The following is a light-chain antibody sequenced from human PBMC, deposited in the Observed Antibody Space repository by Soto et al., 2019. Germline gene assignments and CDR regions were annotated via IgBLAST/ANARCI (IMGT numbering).Light chain of an antibody. Sequence: ETVMTQSPATLSVSPWERATLSCRASQSVYSSLAWYQQKPGQAPRLLIYGASTRATGIPARFSGRGSGTEFTLTITSLQSEDVAVYFCQQYNGWLWTFGQGTKVDIK. CDR3: QQYNGWLWT. J-gene: IGKJ1*01. V-gene: IGKV3D-15*01. CDR2: GAS. CDR1: QSVYSS.